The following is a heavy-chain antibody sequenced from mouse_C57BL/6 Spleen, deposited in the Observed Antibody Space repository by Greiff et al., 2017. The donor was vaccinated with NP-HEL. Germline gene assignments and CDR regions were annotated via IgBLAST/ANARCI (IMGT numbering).Heavy chain of an antibody. J-gene: IGHJ3*01. CDR3: ARRGYYDYDGAPWFAY. D-gene: IGHD2-4*01. CDR1: GYTFTSYW. CDR2: IHPNSGST. V-gene: IGHV1-64*01. Sequence: QVQLQQSGAELVKPGASVKLSCKASGYTFTSYWMHWVKQRPGQGLEWIGMIHPNSGSTNYNEKFKSKATLTVDKSSSTAYMQLSSLTSEDSAVYYCARRGYYDYDGAPWFAYWGQGTLVTVSA.